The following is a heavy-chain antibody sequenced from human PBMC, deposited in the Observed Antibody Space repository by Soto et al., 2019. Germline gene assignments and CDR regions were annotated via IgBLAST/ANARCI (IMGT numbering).Heavy chain of an antibody. D-gene: IGHD1-26*01. V-gene: IGHV3-73*01. J-gene: IGHJ4*02. Sequence: GGSLRLSCAASGFTFSGSAMHWVRQASGKGLEWVGRIRSKANSYATAYAASVKGRFTISRDDSKNTAYLQMNSLKTEDTAVYYCTPRGPDAGSYSNYWGQGTLVTVSS. CDR1: GFTFSGSA. CDR2: IRSKANSYAT. CDR3: TPRGPDAGSYSNY.